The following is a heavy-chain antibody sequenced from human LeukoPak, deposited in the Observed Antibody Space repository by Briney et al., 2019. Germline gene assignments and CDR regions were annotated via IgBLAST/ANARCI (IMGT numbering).Heavy chain of an antibody. CDR1: SXXXXW. CDR2: INSDGSST. J-gene: IGHJ5*02. CDR3: ARDGVEFYNWFDP. V-gene: IGHV3-74*01. Sequence: SXXXXWMHWVRQAPGKGLGWVSRINSDGSSTTYADSVKGRFTISRDNAKNTLYLQMNSLRAEDTAVYYCARDGVEFYNWFDPWGQGTLVTVSS. D-gene: IGHD2-21*01.